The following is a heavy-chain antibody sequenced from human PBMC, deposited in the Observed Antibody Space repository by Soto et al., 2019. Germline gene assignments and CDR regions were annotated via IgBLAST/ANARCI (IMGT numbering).Heavy chain of an antibody. Sequence: GGSLRLSCAASGFTFNNYAMSWVRQAPGKGLEWVSAISGSGGSTYYAESVKGRFTISRDNSKNTLFLQMNSLRVEDTAVYYCAAGGNVVAVAGHFHHWGQGTLVTVSS. CDR2: ISGSGGST. J-gene: IGHJ1*01. CDR1: GFTFNNYA. CDR3: AAGGNVVAVAGHFHH. D-gene: IGHD6-19*01. V-gene: IGHV3-23*01.